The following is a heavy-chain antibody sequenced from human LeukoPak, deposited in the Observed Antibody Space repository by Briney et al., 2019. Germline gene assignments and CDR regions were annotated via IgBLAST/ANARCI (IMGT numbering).Heavy chain of an antibody. Sequence: GASVKVSCKASGYTFTSYGISWVRQAPGQGLEWMGIINPSGGSTSYAQKFQGRVTMTRDTSTSTVYMELSSLRSEDTAVYYCARDRNSYGLVDLDYWGQGTLVTVSS. CDR3: ARDRNSYGLVDLDY. V-gene: IGHV1-46*01. D-gene: IGHD5-18*01. CDR2: INPSGGST. J-gene: IGHJ4*02. CDR1: GYTFTSYG.